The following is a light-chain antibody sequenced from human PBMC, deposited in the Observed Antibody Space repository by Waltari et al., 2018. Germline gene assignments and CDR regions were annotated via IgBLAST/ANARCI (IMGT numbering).Light chain of an antibody. CDR2: YDN. V-gene: IGLV3-21*01. CDR3: QVWDANTDPGV. J-gene: IGLJ1*01. CDR1: NIERKG. Sequence: SYVLTQPPSVSVAPGETARITCGGNNIERKGVHWYRQRPGQAPVVVISYDNDRAAGIPERFSGSNSGNTATLTISRVEAGDEADYYCQVWDANTDPGVFGTGTEVTVL.